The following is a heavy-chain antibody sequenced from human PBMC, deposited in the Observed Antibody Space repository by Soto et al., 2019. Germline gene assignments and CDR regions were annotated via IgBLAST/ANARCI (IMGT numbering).Heavy chain of an antibody. CDR2: MNPNSGNT. CDR3: ARVGYCSGGSCPPTDY. CDR1: GYTFTSYD. Sequence: ASVKVSCKASGYTFTSYDINWVRQATGQGLEWMGWMNPNSGNTGYAQKFQGRVTMTRNTSISTAYMELSSLRSEDTAVYYCARVGYCSGGSCPPTDYWGQGTLVTVSS. D-gene: IGHD2-15*01. V-gene: IGHV1-8*01. J-gene: IGHJ4*02.